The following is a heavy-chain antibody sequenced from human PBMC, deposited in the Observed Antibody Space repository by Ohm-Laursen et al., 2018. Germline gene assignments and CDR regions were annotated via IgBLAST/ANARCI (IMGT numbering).Heavy chain of an antibody. CDR3: ARDRYNWNYYSFDP. V-gene: IGHV4-34*01. CDR2: INHSGST. D-gene: IGHD1-7*01. CDR1: GGSFSGYY. J-gene: IGHJ5*02. Sequence: GTLSLTCVVYGGSFSGYYWSWIRQPPGKGLEWIGEINHSGSTNYNPSLKSRVTISVDTSKNQFSLKLSSVTAADTAVYYCARDRYNWNYYSFDPWGQGTLVTVSS.